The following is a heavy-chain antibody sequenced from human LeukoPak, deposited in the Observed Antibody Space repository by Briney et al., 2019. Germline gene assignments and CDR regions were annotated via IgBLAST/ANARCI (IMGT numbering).Heavy chain of an antibody. CDR2: IYYSGSA. V-gene: IGHV4-59*12. CDR1: GGSISSYY. D-gene: IGHD3-22*01. J-gene: IGHJ3*02. CDR3: AREYYYDSSGYYPPHAFDI. Sequence: ASETLSLTCTVSGGSISSYYWNWIRQSPGKGLEWIGYIYYSGSANYNPSLKSRATISLDTSKNQLSLKLSSVTAADTAVYYCAREYYYDSSGYYPPHAFDIWGQGTMVTVSS.